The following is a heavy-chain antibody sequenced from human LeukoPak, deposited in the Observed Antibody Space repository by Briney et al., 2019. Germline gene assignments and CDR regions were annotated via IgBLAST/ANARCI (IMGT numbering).Heavy chain of an antibody. J-gene: IGHJ4*02. Sequence: GASLKISCKGSGSSFTSYWIGWVRQLPGKGLEWMGIIYPGDSDTRYSPSFQGQVTISADKSISTAYLQWSSLKASDTAMYYCARTSRVDTAMVRYWGQGTLVTVSS. CDR3: ARTSRVDTAMVRY. CDR2: IYPGDSDT. V-gene: IGHV5-51*01. CDR1: GSSFTSYW. D-gene: IGHD5-18*01.